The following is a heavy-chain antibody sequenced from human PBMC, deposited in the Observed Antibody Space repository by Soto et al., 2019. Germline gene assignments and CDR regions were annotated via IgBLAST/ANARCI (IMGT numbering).Heavy chain of an antibody. CDR1: GYSFTRYY. CDR3: ARGGQWDFLSDY. J-gene: IGHJ4*02. D-gene: IGHD1-26*01. CDR2: ISAYNGNT. Sequence: QVQLVQSGAEVKKPGASVKVSCKASGYSFTRYYINWVRQAPGQGLEWMGWISAYNGNTHYEEKLQGRVTLTTDTCTITAYMELRSLRSDDTAVYFCARGGQWDFLSDYWGQGTLVTVSS. V-gene: IGHV1-18*01.